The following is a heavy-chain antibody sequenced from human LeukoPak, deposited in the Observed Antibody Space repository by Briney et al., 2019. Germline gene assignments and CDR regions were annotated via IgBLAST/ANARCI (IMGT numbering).Heavy chain of an antibody. Sequence: KTSETLCLTCTVSGGSVSSGSYYWSWIRQAPGKGLEWIGYIYYSGSTNYNPSLKSRVTISVDTSKNQFSLKLSSVTAADTAVYYCARTRVIYFDYWGQGTLVTVSS. V-gene: IGHV4-61*01. J-gene: IGHJ4*02. CDR2: IYYSGST. CDR3: ARTRVIYFDY. D-gene: IGHD3-10*01. CDR1: GGSVSSGSYY.